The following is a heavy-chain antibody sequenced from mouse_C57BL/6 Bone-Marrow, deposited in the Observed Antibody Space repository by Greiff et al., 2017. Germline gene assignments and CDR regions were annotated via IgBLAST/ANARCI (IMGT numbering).Heavy chain of an antibody. CDR1: GYTFTGYW. CDR3: ARVPSYDGYP. V-gene: IGHV1-9*01. CDR2: ILPGSGST. D-gene: IGHD2-3*01. Sequence: QVQLKESGAELMKPGASVKLSCKATGYTFTGYWIEWVKQRPGHGLEWIGEILPGSGSTNDNEKFKGKATFTADTSSNTAYMQLSSLTTEDSAIYYCARVPSYDGYPWGQGTLVTVSA. J-gene: IGHJ3*01.